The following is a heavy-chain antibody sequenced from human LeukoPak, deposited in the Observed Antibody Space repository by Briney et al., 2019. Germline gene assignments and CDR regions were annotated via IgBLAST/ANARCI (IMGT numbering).Heavy chain of an antibody. CDR2: IDYSEST. CDR1: GVSISSGGYY. Sequence: SETLSLTCTVSGVSISSGGYYWSWLRQHPGQGLEWIVYIDYSESTYYNPPLNSRITISVDTTKNQFSLKLSSVTAADTAVYYCATGYSSSWTLDYWGQGTLVTVSS. J-gene: IGHJ4*02. CDR3: ATGYSSSWTLDY. V-gene: IGHV4-31*03. D-gene: IGHD6-13*01.